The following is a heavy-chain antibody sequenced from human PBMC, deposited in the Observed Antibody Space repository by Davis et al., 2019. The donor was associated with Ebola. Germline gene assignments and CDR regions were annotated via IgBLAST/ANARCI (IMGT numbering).Heavy chain of an antibody. CDR3: ARQLPMTPLDY. Sequence: GSLRLSCAVYGGSFSGYYWSWIRQPPGKGLEWIGEINHSGSTYYNPSLKSRVTISVDTSKNQFSLKLSSVTAADTAVYYCARQLPMTPLDYWGQGTLVTVSS. J-gene: IGHJ4*02. CDR1: GGSFSGYY. CDR2: INHSGST. V-gene: IGHV4-34*01. D-gene: IGHD6-6*01.